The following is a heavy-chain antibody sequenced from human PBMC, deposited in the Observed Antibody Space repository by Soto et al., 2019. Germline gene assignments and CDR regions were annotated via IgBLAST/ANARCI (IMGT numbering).Heavy chain of an antibody. Sequence: QVQLQQWGAGLLKPSETLSLTCAVFGGSFSGHYWSWIRQPPGKGLEWVGKINHDGNTKYNPSLKSRVTISLDTSKNQFSLKLSSVTAADTAVYYCARGGGEVRYWGQGTLVTVSS. CDR2: INHDGNT. CDR3: ARGGGEVRY. D-gene: IGHD3-10*01. V-gene: IGHV4-34*01. CDR1: GGSFSGHY. J-gene: IGHJ4*02.